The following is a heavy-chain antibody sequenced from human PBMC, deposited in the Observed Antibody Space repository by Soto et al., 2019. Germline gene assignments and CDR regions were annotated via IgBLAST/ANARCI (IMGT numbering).Heavy chain of an antibody. CDR2: IYYSGST. V-gene: IGHV4-61*01. CDR3: ASATAGAFNI. J-gene: IGHJ3*02. CDR1: GGSVTSGTYY. Sequence: ETLSLTCTVSGGSVTSGTYYWSWIRQPPGKGLEYIGYIYYSGSTNYNPSLNGRVTISVDTPKNQFSLKLSSATAADTALYYCASATAGAFNIWGQGTMVTVSS.